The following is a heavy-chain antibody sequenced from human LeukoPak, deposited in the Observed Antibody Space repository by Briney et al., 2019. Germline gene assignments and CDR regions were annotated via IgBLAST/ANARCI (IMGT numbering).Heavy chain of an antibody. CDR2: MNPNSGNT. V-gene: IGHV1-8*03. CDR1: GYTFTSYD. J-gene: IGHJ4*02. CDR3: ARDRGVREVGFDY. Sequence: ASVKVSCKASGYTFTSYDINWVRQATGQGLEWMGWMNPNSGNTGYAQKFQGRVTITRNTSITTAYMELSSLRSEDTAVYYCARDRGVREVGFDYWGQGTLVTVSS. D-gene: IGHD3-10*01.